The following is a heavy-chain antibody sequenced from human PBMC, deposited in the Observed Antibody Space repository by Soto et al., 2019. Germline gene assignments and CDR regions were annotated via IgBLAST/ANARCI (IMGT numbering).Heavy chain of an antibody. Sequence: QITLKEPGPTLVKPTQTLTLTCTFSGFSLSTSQVGVGWIRQPPGKALEWLAHVYWNDDKYYSLSLKSRLTFSKGTSKSQFVLTMTNMDPVDTATYYCARLNTRGYVLDYWGQGALVTVSS. D-gene: IGHD5-18*01. J-gene: IGHJ4*02. V-gene: IGHV2-5*01. CDR3: ARLNTRGYVLDY. CDR2: VYWNDDK. CDR1: GFSLSTSQVG.